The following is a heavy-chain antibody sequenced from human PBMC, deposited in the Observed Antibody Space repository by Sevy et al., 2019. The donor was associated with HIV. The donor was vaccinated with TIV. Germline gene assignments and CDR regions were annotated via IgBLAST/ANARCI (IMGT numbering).Heavy chain of an antibody. CDR3: ARDVSGPAYCSGGSCYGFAP. J-gene: IGHJ5*02. V-gene: IGHV4-38-2*02. CDR2: IYHSGST. CDR1: GYSISSGYY. D-gene: IGHD2-15*01. Sequence: SETLSLTCTVSGYSISSGYYWGWIRQPPGKGLEWIGSIYHSGSTYYNPSLKSRVTISVDTSKNQFSLKLSSVTAADTAVYYCARDVSGPAYCSGGSCYGFAPWGQGTLVTVSS.